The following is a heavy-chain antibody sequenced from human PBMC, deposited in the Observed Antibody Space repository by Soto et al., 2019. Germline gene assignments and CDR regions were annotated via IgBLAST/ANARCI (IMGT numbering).Heavy chain of an antibody. V-gene: IGHV1-69*01. CDR1: GGTFSSYA. CDR3: ARGRSPIEYSSCN. CDR2: IIPIFGTA. J-gene: IGHJ4*02. Sequence: QVQLVQSGAEVKKPGSSVKVSCKASGGTFSSYAISWVRQAPGQGLAWMGGIIPIFGTANYAQKFQGRVTITADESTRTAYMELSSLRSENTAVYYCARGRSPIEYSSCNWGQGTLVTVSS. D-gene: IGHD6-6*01.